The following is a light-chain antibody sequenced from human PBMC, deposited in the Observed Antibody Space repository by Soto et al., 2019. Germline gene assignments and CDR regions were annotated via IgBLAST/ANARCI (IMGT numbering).Light chain of an antibody. CDR3: QQRSNWPPIT. V-gene: IGKV3-11*01. CDR1: QSVAYF. J-gene: IGKJ5*01. Sequence: EIVLPQSRATLSLSPGERATLSCRASQSVAYFLAWYQQKPGQAPRLLMYDASNRATGVPSRFSGSGSEADFTLTISSLEPEDLAVYYCQQRSNWPPITFGQGIRLEIK. CDR2: DAS.